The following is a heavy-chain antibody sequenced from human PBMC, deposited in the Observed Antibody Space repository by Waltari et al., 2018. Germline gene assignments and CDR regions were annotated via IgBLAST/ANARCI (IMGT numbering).Heavy chain of an antibody. Sequence: EVQLLESGGGLVQPGGSLRLSCAASGFTFSSYAMSWVRQAPGTGLEWVSAISGSGGRTYYADAVKGRFTISRDNSKNTLYLQMNSLRAEDTAVYYCAKGLYRGKVVGVYYYYGMDVWGQGTTVTVSS. CDR1: GFTFSSYA. CDR2: ISGSGGRT. V-gene: IGHV3-23*01. J-gene: IGHJ6*02. D-gene: IGHD3-3*01. CDR3: AKGLYRGKVVGVYYYYGMDV.